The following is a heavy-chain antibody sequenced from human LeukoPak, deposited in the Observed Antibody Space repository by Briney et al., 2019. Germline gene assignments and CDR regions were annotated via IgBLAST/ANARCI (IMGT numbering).Heavy chain of an antibody. D-gene: IGHD3-22*01. CDR1: GGSISSYY. J-gene: IGHJ4*02. CDR2: IYYSGST. Sequence: SETLSLTCTVSGGSISSYYWSWIRQPPGKGLEWIGYIYYSGSTNYNPSLKSRVTISVDTSKNQFSLKLSSVTAADTAVYYCGRRGYYDSSGYYFDYWGQGTLVTVSS. CDR3: GRRGYYDSSGYYFDY. V-gene: IGHV4-59*01.